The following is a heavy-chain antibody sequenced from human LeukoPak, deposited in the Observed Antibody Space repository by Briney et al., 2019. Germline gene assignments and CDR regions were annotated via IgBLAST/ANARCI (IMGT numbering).Heavy chain of an antibody. CDR3: ARRSSGSYYVFDY. J-gene: IGHJ4*02. CDR1: GYRFTSYW. Sequence: GESLQISCKGSGYRFTSYWIGWVRQMPGKGLEYMGIIYPGDSETRYSPPFQGQVTISVDKSIGTAYLQWSSLKASDTAMYYCARRSSGSYYVFDYWGQGTLVTVSS. D-gene: IGHD1-26*01. CDR2: IYPGDSET. V-gene: IGHV5-51*01.